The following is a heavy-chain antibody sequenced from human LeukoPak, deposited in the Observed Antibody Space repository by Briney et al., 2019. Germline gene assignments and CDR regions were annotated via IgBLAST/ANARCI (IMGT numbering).Heavy chain of an antibody. D-gene: IGHD4-11*01. Sequence: PGESLKISCADSGFTFRSYEMNWVRPAPGKGLEWVGFIRSKAFGGTTEYAASVKGRFSISRDVSKSIAYLQMNSLKTEDTAVYYCTRAPYSNYGNFDYWGRGTLVTLSS. CDR1: GFTFRSYE. CDR2: IRSKAFGGTT. CDR3: TRAPYSNYGNFDY. V-gene: IGHV3-49*04. J-gene: IGHJ4*02.